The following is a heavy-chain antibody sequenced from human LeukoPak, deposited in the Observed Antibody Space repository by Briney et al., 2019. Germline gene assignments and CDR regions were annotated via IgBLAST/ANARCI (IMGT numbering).Heavy chain of an antibody. J-gene: IGHJ4*02. CDR2: IYYSGST. CDR1: GGSISSYY. V-gene: IGHV4-59*01. CDR3: SGAANFKGRNRVFDY. Sequence: PSETLSLTCTVSGGSISSYYWSWIRQPPGKGLEWFGYIYYSGSTNYNPSLKSRVTISVDTSKNKFYVKLSTVTAANPPQNHCSGAANFKGRNRVFDYWGQGTLVTVSS. D-gene: IGHD1-14*01.